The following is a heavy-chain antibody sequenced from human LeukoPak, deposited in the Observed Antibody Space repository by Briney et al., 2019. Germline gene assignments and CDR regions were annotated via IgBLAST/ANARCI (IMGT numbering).Heavy chain of an antibody. D-gene: IGHD5-12*01. V-gene: IGHV1-8*01. Sequence: GASVKISCKASGYTFTIYDVNWVRQAIGQGLEWMGWMKPNSGNTGYAQKFQGRVTMTRNTSINTAYMELSRLRSDDTAVYYCARVGRGYSGYGSPDYWGQGTLVTVSS. CDR3: ARVGRGYSGYGSPDY. CDR1: GYTFTIYD. CDR2: MKPNSGNT. J-gene: IGHJ4*02.